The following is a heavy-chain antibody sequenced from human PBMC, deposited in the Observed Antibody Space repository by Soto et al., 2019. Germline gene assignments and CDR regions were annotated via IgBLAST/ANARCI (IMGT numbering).Heavy chain of an antibody. J-gene: IGHJ4*02. Sequence: SVKVSCKASGGTFSRHAISWVRQAPGQWLEWMGGIIPIFGTANHAQKFQGRVTIIADESTSTVYMELSSLRSEDTAMYYCARGWGYDSNDYYYAYWGQGTLVTV. CDR1: GGTFSRHA. D-gene: IGHD3-22*01. CDR2: IIPIFGTA. CDR3: ARGWGYDSNDYYYAY. V-gene: IGHV1-69*13.